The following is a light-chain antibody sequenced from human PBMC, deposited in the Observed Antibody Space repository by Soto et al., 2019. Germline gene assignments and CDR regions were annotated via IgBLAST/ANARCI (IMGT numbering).Light chain of an antibody. CDR3: QQSYSTPLT. CDR2: AAS. CDR1: QSISSY. Sequence: DGQMTQSPCSLSASVVDRVTITCRASQSISSYLNWYQQKPGKAPKLLIYAASSLQSGVPSRFSGSGSGTGFTLTISSLQPEDFATYYCQQSYSTPLTFGGGTKVDIK. V-gene: IGKV1-39*01. J-gene: IGKJ4*01.